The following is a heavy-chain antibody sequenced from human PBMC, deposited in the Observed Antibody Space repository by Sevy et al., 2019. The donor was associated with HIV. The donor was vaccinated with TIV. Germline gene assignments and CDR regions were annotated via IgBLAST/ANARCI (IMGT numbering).Heavy chain of an antibody. CDR1: GFTFSSYA. CDR2: ISYDGSNK. Sequence: GGSLRLSCAASGFTFSSYAMHWVRQAPGKGLEWVAVISYDGSNKYYADSVKGRFTISRDNSKNTLYLQMNSLRAEDTAVYYCARDGGRRVVVAAEGAFDIWGQGTMVTVSS. D-gene: IGHD2-15*01. J-gene: IGHJ3*02. CDR3: ARDGGRRVVVAAEGAFDI. V-gene: IGHV3-30-3*01.